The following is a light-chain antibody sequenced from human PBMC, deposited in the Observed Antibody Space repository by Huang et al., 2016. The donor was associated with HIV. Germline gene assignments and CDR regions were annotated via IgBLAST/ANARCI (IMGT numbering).Light chain of an antibody. V-gene: IGKV1-NL1*01. CDR2: GAS. Sequence: DIQMTQSPSSLSASVADRVTITCRASQGISNSLACYQQKTGKPPRLLVSGASKLESGVPSRFSGSGSGTDYTLTISSLQPEDFATYYCQQYFSALWTFGQGTKV. J-gene: IGKJ1*01. CDR3: QQYFSALWT. CDR1: QGISNS.